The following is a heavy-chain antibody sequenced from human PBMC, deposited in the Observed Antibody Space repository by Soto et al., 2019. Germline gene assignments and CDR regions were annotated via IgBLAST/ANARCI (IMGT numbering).Heavy chain of an antibody. V-gene: IGHV1-18*01. Sequence: QGQLVQSGAEVKKPGASVKVSCTASGNTFTNFGVTWVRQAPGQGLEWMGWISAYTDDPNYAQKFQGRVTMTIDTSASTAYLDLRRLTSDDTAVNYCSIVIPGAEAWFDPWGQGTLVTVSS. CDR3: SIVIPGAEAWFDP. D-gene: IGHD2-2*01. CDR2: ISAYTDDP. J-gene: IGHJ5*02. CDR1: GNTFTNFG.